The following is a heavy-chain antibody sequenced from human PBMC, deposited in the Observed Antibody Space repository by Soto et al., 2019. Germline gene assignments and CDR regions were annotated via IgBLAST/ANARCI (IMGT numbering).Heavy chain of an antibody. CDR3: ARGRASGYSYGPGGFDI. CDR2: INHSGST. J-gene: IGHJ3*02. CDR1: GGSFSGYY. D-gene: IGHD5-18*01. V-gene: IGHV4-34*01. Sequence: PSENLSLTCAVYGGSFSGYYWSWIRQPTGKGLEWIGEINHSGSTNYNPSLKSRVTISVDTSKNKFSLKLSSVNAADTAVYYCARGRASGYSYGPGGFDIWGQGTMVT.